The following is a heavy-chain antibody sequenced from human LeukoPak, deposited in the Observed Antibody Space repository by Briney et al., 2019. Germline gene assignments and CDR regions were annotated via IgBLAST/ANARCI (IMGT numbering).Heavy chain of an antibody. D-gene: IGHD1-26*01. CDR2: IIPIFGTA. CDR3: ARDRERTETTIANVGELDH. CDR1: GGTFSSYA. V-gene: IGHV1-69*05. Sequence: EASVKVSCKASGGTFSSYAISWVRQAPGQGLEWMGGIIPIFGTANYAQKFQGRVTITTDESTSTAYMELSSLRSEDTAVYYCARDRERTETTIANVGELDHWGQGTLVTVSS. J-gene: IGHJ4*02.